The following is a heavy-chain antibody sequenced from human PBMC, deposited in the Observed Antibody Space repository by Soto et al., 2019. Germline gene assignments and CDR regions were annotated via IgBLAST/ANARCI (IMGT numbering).Heavy chain of an antibody. Sequence: QVQLVQSGAEVKKPGASVMLSCKASGYSFTSYYMHWVRQAPGQGLEWMGIINPDGGSTRYAQKFQGRVTMTRDTSTSTFYMDLSSLTSEDTAVYYCAKAPRGGVIITTYSAHIDYWGQGTLVTVSS. CDR1: GYSFTSYY. V-gene: IGHV1-46*01. CDR2: INPDGGST. J-gene: IGHJ4*02. D-gene: IGHD3-3*01. CDR3: AKAPRGGVIITTYSAHIDY.